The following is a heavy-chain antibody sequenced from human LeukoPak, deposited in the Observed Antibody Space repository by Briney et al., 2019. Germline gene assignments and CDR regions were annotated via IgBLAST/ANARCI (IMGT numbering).Heavy chain of an antibody. V-gene: IGHV1-18*01. J-gene: IGHJ4*02. CDR2: ISGYNDNP. CDR1: GHTFSTYG. CDR3: ARVVHGSNYLDF. Sequence: AAVKVSCKASGHTFSTYGITWLRQAPGQGLEWVGWISGYNDNPYYAQKFQGRVIMATDTYTSTAYMDLRSLRSDDTAVYYCARVVHGSNYLDFWGQGTLVTVSS. D-gene: IGHD6-6*01.